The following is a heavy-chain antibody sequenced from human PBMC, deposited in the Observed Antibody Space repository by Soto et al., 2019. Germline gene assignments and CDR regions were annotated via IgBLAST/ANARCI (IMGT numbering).Heavy chain of an antibody. CDR2: IWYDGSNK. J-gene: IGHJ4*02. D-gene: IGHD6-19*01. CDR1: GFTFSSYG. Sequence: QVQLVESGGGVVQPGRSLRLSCAASGFTFSSYGMHWVRQAPGKGLEWVAVIWYDGSNKYYAESVKGRFTISRDNSKNTLYLQMNSLRAEDKAVYYCARDSHVGSGWQLTADYWGQGTLVTVSS. CDR3: ARDSHVGSGWQLTADY. V-gene: IGHV3-33*01.